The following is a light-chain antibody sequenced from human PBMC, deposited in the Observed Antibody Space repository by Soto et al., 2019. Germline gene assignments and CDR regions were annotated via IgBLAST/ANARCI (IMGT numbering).Light chain of an antibody. CDR2: DAS. V-gene: IGKV1-33*01. CDR1: QDISNY. CDR3: QQYDNLIT. J-gene: IGKJ5*01. Sequence: DIQITQSPSSLSASVGDRVTITCHASQDISNYLNWYRQKPGKAPKLLIYDASNLETGVPSRFSGSGSGTDFTFTISSLQPEDIATYYCQQYDNLITFGQGTRLEIK.